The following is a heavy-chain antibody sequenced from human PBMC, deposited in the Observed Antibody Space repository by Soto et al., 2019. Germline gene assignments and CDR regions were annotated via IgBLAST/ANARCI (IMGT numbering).Heavy chain of an antibody. CDR2: INAGNGNT. CDR1: GYTFTSYA. J-gene: IGHJ5*02. CDR3: ARDRAAAGTRWFDP. V-gene: IGHV1-3*01. Sequence: ASVKVSFKASGYTFTSYAMHWVRQAPGQRLEWMGWINAGNGNTKYSQKFQGRVTITRDTSASTAYMELSSLRSEDTAVYYCARDRAAAGTRWFDPWGQGTLVTVSS. D-gene: IGHD6-13*01.